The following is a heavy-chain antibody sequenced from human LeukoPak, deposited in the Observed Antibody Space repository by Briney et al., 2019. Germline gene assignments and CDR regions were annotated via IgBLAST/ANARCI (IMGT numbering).Heavy chain of an antibody. J-gene: IGHJ4*02. CDR2: ISSSGSTM. V-gene: IGHV3-48*03. D-gene: IGHD4-17*01. Sequence: GGSLRLSCAASGFTFGSYEVNWVRQAPGKGLEWVSYISSSGSTMYYADSVKGRFTVSRDNAKTSLFLQMNSLRAEDTAVYYCARVRVTVTTLDYWGQGALSPSPQ. CDR1: GFTFGSYE. CDR3: ARVRVTVTTLDY.